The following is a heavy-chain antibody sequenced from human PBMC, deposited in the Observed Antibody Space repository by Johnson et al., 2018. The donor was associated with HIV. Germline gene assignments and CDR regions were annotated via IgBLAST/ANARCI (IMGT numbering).Heavy chain of an antibody. D-gene: IGHD2-2*01. V-gene: IGHV3-20*04. Sequence: VQLVESGGGLVQPGGSLRLSCAASGFTVSSNYMSWVRQAPGKGLEWVSGINWNGGRTSYADSVKGRFTISRDNAKNSLYLQMNSLRDEDTALYYCVRGGLGYQNIHDALDIWGQGTMVTVSS. CDR1: GFTVSSNY. CDR2: INWNGGRT. J-gene: IGHJ3*02. CDR3: VRGGLGYQNIHDALDI.